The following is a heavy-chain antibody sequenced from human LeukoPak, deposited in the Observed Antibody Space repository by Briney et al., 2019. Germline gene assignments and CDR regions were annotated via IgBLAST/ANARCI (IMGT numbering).Heavy chain of an antibody. J-gene: IGHJ6*03. CDR1: GFTFSSYA. Sequence: GGSLRLSCAASGFTFSSYAMSWVRKAPGKGLGWVSGISGSGGSTYYADSVKGRFTISRDNSKNTLYLQMNSLRAEDTAVYYCARNQWLIQYYYYYYMDVWGKGTTVTISS. V-gene: IGHV3-23*01. CDR2: ISGSGGST. D-gene: IGHD6-19*01. CDR3: ARNQWLIQYYYYYYMDV.